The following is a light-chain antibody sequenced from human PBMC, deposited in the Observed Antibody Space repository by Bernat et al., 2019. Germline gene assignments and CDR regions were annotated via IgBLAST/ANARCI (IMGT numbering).Light chain of an antibody. CDR2: AAS. V-gene: IGKV1-39*01. CDR1: QSISSH. J-gene: IGKJ1*01. Sequence: DIQMTQSPSSLSASVGDRVTITCRASQSISSHLNWYQQKPGKPPKLLIYAASSLQSGVPSRFSGSGSGTDFTLTISSLQPEDFATYYCQQSYSTPWTFGQGTKVEIK. CDR3: QQSYSTPWT.